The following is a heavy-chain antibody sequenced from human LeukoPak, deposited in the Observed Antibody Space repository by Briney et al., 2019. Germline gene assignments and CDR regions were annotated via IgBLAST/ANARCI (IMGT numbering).Heavy chain of an antibody. CDR2: INPNSGGT. D-gene: IGHD3-10*01. CDR1: GYTFSGYY. J-gene: IGHJ6*02. V-gene: IGHV1-2*02. CDR3: ATDDGGEIAMDV. Sequence: ASVKVSCKASGYTFSGYYIHWVRQAPGQGLEWMGWINPNSGGTNYAQKFQGRVTMTRDTSISTAYMELSRLRPDDTAVYYCATDDGGEIAMDVWSQGTTVTVSS.